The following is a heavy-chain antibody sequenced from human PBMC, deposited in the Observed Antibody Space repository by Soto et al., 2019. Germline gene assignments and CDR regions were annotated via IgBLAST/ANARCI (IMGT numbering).Heavy chain of an antibody. CDR2: IYYSGST. Sequence: QVQLQESGPGLVKPSQTLSLTCTVSGGSISSGGYYWSWIRQHPGKGLEWIGYIYYSGSTYHNPSLKSRVTISVDTSKNQFSLKLSSVTAADTAVYYCARQWLPLNWFDPWGQGTLVTVSS. CDR1: GGSISSGGYY. D-gene: IGHD3-22*01. J-gene: IGHJ5*02. V-gene: IGHV4-31*03. CDR3: ARQWLPLNWFDP.